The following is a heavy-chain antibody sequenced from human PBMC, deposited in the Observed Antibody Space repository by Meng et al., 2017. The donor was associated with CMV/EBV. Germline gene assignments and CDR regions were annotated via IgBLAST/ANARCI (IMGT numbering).Heavy chain of an antibody. CDR3: ARVWDSGWNY. V-gene: IGHV4-34*01. D-gene: IGHD3-22*01. CDR1: GGSFSGYY. J-gene: IGHJ4*02. Sequence: QVPLQQWGAGLLKPSEPLSLTCAVYGGSFSGYYWSCTRQPPGKGLEWIGEINHSGSTNYNPSLKSRVTISVDTSKNQLSLKLSSVTAADTAVYYCARVWDSGWNYWGQGTLVTVSS. CDR2: INHSGST.